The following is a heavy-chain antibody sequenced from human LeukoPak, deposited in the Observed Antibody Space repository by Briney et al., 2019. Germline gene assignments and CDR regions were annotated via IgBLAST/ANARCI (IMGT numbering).Heavy chain of an antibody. Sequence: SQTLSLTCSVSGGSMSSGSYHWGWIRQPAGKGLESIGRIYISGSTHYNPSPKSRVTISVDTSKNQFSLQLTSVTAADTAGYYCARGYGGYVDYWGQGTLVTVSS. CDR1: GGSMSSGSYH. CDR3: ARGYGGYVDY. V-gene: IGHV4-61*02. CDR2: IYISGST. J-gene: IGHJ4*02. D-gene: IGHD3-10*01.